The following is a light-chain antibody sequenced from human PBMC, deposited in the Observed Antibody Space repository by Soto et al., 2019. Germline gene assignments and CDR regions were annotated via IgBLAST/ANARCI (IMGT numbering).Light chain of an antibody. Sequence: EVVLTLSPGTLSLTPGERATLSCRASQSVSSSYLAWYQQKPGQAPRLLIYGASSRATGIPDRFSGSGSGTDFTLTISRLEPEDFAVYSCQQYGSSTITFGQGRRPEIK. V-gene: IGKV3-20*01. CDR1: QSVSSSY. J-gene: IGKJ5*01. CDR3: QQYGSSTIT. CDR2: GAS.